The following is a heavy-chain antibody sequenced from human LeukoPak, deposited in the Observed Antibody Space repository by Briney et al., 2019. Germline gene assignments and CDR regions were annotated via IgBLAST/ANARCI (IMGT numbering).Heavy chain of an antibody. D-gene: IGHD5-12*01. CDR1: GFTFSGSA. V-gene: IGHV3-73*01. J-gene: IGHJ2*01. CDR3: TRHPRSGYDYNGYFDL. CDR2: IRSKANSYAT. Sequence: PGGSLRLSCAASGFTFSGSAMHWVRQASGKGLEWVGRIRSKANSYATAYAASVKGRFTISRDDSKNTAYLQMNSLKTEDTAVYYCTRHPRSGYDYNGYFDLWGRGTLVTVSS.